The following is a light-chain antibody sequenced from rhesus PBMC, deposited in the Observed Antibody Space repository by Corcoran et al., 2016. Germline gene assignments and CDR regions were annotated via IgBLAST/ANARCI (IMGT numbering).Light chain of an antibody. CDR2: SVS. Sequence: QAALTQPPSVSKSLGQSVTISCPGTSSGIASYSDVSWYQQHPGKAPRLLIYSVSNRPSGVSDRFSGFKSGSTASLAISGLQAEDEAIYYCCPYRSGSYIFGAGTRLTVL. CDR1: SSGIASYSD. V-gene: IGLV2-26*02. CDR3: CPYRSGSYI. J-gene: IGLJ1*01.